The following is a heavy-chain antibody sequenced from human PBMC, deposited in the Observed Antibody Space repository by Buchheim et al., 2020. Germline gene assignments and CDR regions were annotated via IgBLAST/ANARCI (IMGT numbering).Heavy chain of an antibody. D-gene: IGHD2-21*02. Sequence: EVQLSESGGGLVQPGGSLRLSCAASGFTFSSSGMSWVRQAPGKGLEWVSTISASGGSTYYADSVKGRSTVSRDNSKNTLYLQMNSLRAEDTAVYYCAKAPRLYYFEGWGQGTL. CDR1: GFTFSSSG. J-gene: IGHJ4*02. CDR3: AKAPRLYYFEG. CDR2: ISASGGST. V-gene: IGHV3-23*01.